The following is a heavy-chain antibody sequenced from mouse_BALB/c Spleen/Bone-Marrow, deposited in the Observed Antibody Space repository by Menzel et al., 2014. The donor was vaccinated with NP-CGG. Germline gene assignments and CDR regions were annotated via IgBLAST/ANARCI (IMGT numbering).Heavy chain of an antibody. Sequence: QVQLQQPGAELVRPGTSVKVSCKASGYAFTNYLIEWVKQRPVQGLEWIGVINPGSGGANYNAKFKGKATLTAAKSSSTAYMQLSSLTSDDSAVYFCAREWTARAVDYWGQGTTLTVSS. CDR1: GYAFTNYL. CDR3: AREWTARAVDY. J-gene: IGHJ2*01. V-gene: IGHV1-54*01. CDR2: INPGSGGA. D-gene: IGHD3-2*01.